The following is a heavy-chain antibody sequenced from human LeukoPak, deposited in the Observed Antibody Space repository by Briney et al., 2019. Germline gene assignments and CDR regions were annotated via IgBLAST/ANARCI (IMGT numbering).Heavy chain of an antibody. CDR2: ITGYNGNT. D-gene: IGHD2-2*01. CDR3: ARTCSGSSCYVIY. CDR1: GYTFSHYV. J-gene: IGHJ4*02. V-gene: IGHV1-18*01. Sequence: PVKVSCKAPGYTFSHYVITWVRQAPGQRLEWMGWITGYNGNTNYAQKFQGRVTMTTETSTSTAYMELRSLRSDDTAVYYCARTCSGSSCYVIYWGQGTLLTVP.